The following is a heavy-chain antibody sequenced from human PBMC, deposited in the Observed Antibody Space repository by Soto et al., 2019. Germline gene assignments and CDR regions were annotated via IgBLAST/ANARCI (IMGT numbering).Heavy chain of an antibody. J-gene: IGHJ4*02. V-gene: IGHV3-30-3*01. Sequence: SLRLSCAASGFSFSTYAMHWVRQTPGKGLEWVAVISYDGDHKYYTDSVKGRFTISRDNSKNTLYLLMNSLRSEDTAIYYXXXDPXXXXXXXXXGYFXXDYWGQGTLVXVSS. CDR1: GFSFSTYA. CDR2: ISYDGDHK. D-gene: IGHD3-22*01. CDR3: XXDPXXXXXXXXXGYFXXDY.